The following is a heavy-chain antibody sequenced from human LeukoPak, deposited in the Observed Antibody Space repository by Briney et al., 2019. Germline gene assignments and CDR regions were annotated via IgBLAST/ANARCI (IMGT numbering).Heavy chain of an antibody. CDR2: ISAYNGNT. Sequence: ASVKVSCKASGYTFTSYGISWVRQAPGQGLEWMGWISAYNGNTNYAQKLQGRVTMTTDTSTSTAYMELRSLRSDDTAVYYCARARVYGSGSSHYMDVWGKGTTVTVSS. CDR3: ARARVYGSGSSHYMDV. J-gene: IGHJ6*03. D-gene: IGHD3-10*01. V-gene: IGHV1-18*01. CDR1: GYTFTSYG.